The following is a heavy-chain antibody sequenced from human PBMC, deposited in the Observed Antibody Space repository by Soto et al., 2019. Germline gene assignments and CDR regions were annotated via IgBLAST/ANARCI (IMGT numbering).Heavy chain of an antibody. J-gene: IGHJ3*02. D-gene: IGHD3-10*01. Sequence: SETLSLTCTVSGGSISSGDYYWSWIRQPPGKGLEWIGYIYYSGSTYYNPSLKSRVTISVDTSKNQFSLKPSSVTAADTAVYYCARAYGSEDAFDIWGQGTMVTVSS. CDR3: ARAYGSEDAFDI. V-gene: IGHV4-30-4*01. CDR2: IYYSGST. CDR1: GGSISSGDYY.